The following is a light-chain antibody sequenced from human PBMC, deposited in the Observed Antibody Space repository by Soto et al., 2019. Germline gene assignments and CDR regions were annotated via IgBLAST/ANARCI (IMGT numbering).Light chain of an antibody. V-gene: IGKV2-30*02. J-gene: IGKJ2*01. CDR2: KVS. Sequence: DVVLTQSLVSLPVSLGQPASISCRSSPSLVHSDGNTYLNWFHQRPGQSRRRLLYKVSTRDSGVPDRFSGSGSGTDFTLKISRVEAEDVGVYFCMQATHWLHTFGQGTKLE. CDR1: PSLVHSDGNTY. CDR3: MQATHWLHT.